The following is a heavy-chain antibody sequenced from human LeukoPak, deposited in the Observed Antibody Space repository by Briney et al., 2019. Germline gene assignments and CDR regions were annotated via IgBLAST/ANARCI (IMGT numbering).Heavy chain of an antibody. J-gene: IGHJ4*02. CDR3: AKAQYYYDSSGYYQPRRYFDY. CDR2: ISSSGSTI. V-gene: IGHV3-48*03. CDR1: GFTFSSYE. Sequence: GSLRPSCAASGFTFSSYEMNWVRQAPGKGLEWVSYISSSGSTIYYADSVKGRFTISRDNAKNSLYLQMNSLRAEDTALYYCAKAQYYYDSSGYYQPRRYFDYWGQGTLVTVSS. D-gene: IGHD3-22*01.